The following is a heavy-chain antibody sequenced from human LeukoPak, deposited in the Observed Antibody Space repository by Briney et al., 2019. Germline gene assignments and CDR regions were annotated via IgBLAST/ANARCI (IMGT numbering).Heavy chain of an antibody. Sequence: PSETLSLACAVYGGSLSGYYCGSIRQPPGKGVERIGDINHRGRTNYNPSLKNRVTISVDTSKNQFSLKLSAVTAADTAVYYCARAQPGRYCSSTSCPAPVYYYGMDVWGKGTTVTVSS. CDR2: INHRGRT. CDR1: GGSLSGYY. J-gene: IGHJ6*04. V-gene: IGHV4-34*01. D-gene: IGHD2-2*01. CDR3: ARAQPGRYCSSTSCPAPVYYYGMDV.